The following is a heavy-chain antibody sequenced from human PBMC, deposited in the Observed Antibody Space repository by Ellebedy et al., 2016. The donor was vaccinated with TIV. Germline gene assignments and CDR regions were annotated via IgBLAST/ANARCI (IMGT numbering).Heavy chain of an antibody. V-gene: IGHV4-31*03. CDR1: GGSINSGGYY. CDR2: IYYSGYT. CDR3: ARGVLTIVYVQPGWLDF. Sequence: SETLSLTCTVSGGSINSGGYYWTWIRQHPGKGLEWIGYIYYSGYTYYNPSLKSRVSISVDTSRNQFSLKLSSLTASDTAVYYCARGVLTIVYVQPGWLDFWGQGTLVTVSS. D-gene: IGHD5-24*01. J-gene: IGHJ4*02.